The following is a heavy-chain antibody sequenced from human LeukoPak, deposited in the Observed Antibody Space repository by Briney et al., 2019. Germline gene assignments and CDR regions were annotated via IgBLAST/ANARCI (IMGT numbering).Heavy chain of an antibody. Sequence: GGSLRLSCAASGFTFSSYAVHWVRQAPGKGLEYVSAISSNGGSTYYANSVKGRFTISRGNSKNTLYLQMGSLRAEDMAVYYCAREEEGGDFDYWGQGTLVTVSS. CDR2: ISSNGGST. J-gene: IGHJ4*02. CDR1: GFTFSSYA. V-gene: IGHV3-64*01. D-gene: IGHD2-21*01. CDR3: AREEEGGDFDY.